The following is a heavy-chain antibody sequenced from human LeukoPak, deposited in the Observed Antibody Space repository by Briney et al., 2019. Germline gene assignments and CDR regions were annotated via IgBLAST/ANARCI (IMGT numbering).Heavy chain of an antibody. Sequence: GGSLRLSCAASGFTFSSYSMNWVRQAPGKGLEWVSSISSSSSYIYYADSVKGRFTISRDNAKNSLYLQMNSLRAEDTAVYYCARDLIIAAAGTNYYYMDVWGKGTTVTVSS. J-gene: IGHJ6*03. V-gene: IGHV3-21*01. CDR3: ARDLIIAAAGTNYYYMDV. CDR2: ISSSSSYI. CDR1: GFTFSSYS. D-gene: IGHD6-13*01.